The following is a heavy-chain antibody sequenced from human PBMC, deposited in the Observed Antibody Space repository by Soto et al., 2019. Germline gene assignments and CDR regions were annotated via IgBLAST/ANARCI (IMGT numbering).Heavy chain of an antibody. CDR3: ARAVSIAARPRHYYYYMDV. D-gene: IGHD6-6*01. J-gene: IGHJ6*03. V-gene: IGHV1-8*01. CDR2: MNPNSGNT. CDR1: GYTFTSYD. Sequence: ASVKVSCKASGYTFTSYDINWVRQATGQGLEWMGWMNPNSGNTGYAQKFQGRVTMTRDTSISTAYMELSSLRSEDTAVYYCARAVSIAARPRHYYYYMDVWGKGTTVTV.